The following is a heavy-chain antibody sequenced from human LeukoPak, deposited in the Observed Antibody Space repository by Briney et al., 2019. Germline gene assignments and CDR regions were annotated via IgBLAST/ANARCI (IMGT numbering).Heavy chain of an antibody. J-gene: IGHJ4*02. CDR3: ARDFSGAIDY. CDR2: INSDGNTI. V-gene: IGHV3-74*01. D-gene: IGHD3-10*01. Sequence: SGGSLRLSCAASGFTFSNNLMHWVRQGPGKGLVWVSHINSDGNTIRYADSLKGRFTISRDNAKSTLYLQMNSLRAGDTAVYFCARDFSGAIDYWGRGTQVTVSS. CDR1: GFTFSNNL.